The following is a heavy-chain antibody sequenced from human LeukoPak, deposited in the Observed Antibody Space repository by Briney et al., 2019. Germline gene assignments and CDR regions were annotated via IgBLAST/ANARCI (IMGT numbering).Heavy chain of an antibody. J-gene: IGHJ4*02. D-gene: IGHD1-26*01. Sequence: SETLSLTCTVSGGSISNEYWSWIRQPAGRGLEWIGRIYRNGDTDYNPSLQSRLTLDLDTSKNQLSLKLSSVTAADTGTYFCARDSLSSVGKHEFDYWGPGTLVTVSS. CDR3: ARDSLSSVGKHEFDY. V-gene: IGHV4-4*07. CDR2: IYRNGDT. CDR1: GGSISNEY.